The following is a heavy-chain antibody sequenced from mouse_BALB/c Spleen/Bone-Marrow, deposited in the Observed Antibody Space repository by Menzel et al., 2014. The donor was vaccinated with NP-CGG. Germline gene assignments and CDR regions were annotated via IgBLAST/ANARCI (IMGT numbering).Heavy chain of an antibody. J-gene: IGHJ4*01. CDR1: GYTFTRYT. V-gene: IGHV1-4*01. Sequence: VKLMESGAELARPGASVKMSCQASGYTFTRYTMHREKKRPGQGLEWIGYIIPNSGYSNYNQKFKDKATLTADKSSSTAYMQLSSLTSEDSAVYYCTIRYYAMDYWGQGTSVTVSS. D-gene: IGHD1-1*01. CDR2: IIPNSGYS. CDR3: TIRYYAMDY.